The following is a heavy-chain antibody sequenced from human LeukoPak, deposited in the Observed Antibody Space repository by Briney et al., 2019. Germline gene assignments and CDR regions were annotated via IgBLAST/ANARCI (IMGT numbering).Heavy chain of an antibody. CDR1: RYTFSSYD. D-gene: IGHD3-22*01. CDR3: AAYYYDSSGYYRPTDY. CDR2: MNPNSGNT. Sequence: ASVKVSCKASRYTFSSYDINWVRQATGQGLEWMGWMNPNSGNTGYAQKFQGRVTMTRDTSTSTAYMELSSLTSEDAAVYYCAAYYYDSSGYYRPTDYWGQGTLVIVSS. J-gene: IGHJ4*02. V-gene: IGHV1-8*01.